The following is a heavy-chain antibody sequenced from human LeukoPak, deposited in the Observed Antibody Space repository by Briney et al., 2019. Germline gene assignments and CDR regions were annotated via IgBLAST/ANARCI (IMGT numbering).Heavy chain of an antibody. J-gene: IGHJ6*02. Sequence: DSVKVSGKASGDTFANYGLTWVRQAPGQRLEWMGWISAYNGDTNYAQKFQGRVTMTTDTSTTTAYMELTSLRSDDTAVYYCARDRIVVVPAAMRGYYYYGMDVWGQGTTVTVSS. CDR1: GDTFANYG. CDR2: ISAYNGDT. V-gene: IGHV1-18*01. CDR3: ARDRIVVVPAAMRGYYYYGMDV. D-gene: IGHD2-2*01.